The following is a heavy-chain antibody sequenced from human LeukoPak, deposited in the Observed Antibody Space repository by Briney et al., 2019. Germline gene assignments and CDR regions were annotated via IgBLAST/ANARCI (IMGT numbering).Heavy chain of an antibody. V-gene: IGHV1-18*01. J-gene: IGHJ6*03. CDR1: GGTFTSYG. CDR2: ISAYNGNT. Sequence: ASVKVSCQASGGTFTSYGISWVRQAPGQGLEWMGWISAYNGNTNYAQKLQGRVTMTTDTSTSTAYMELRSLRSDDTAVYYCARDPKKGGYVSHYMDVWGKGTTVTVSS. CDR3: ARDPKKGGYVSHYMDV. D-gene: IGHD5-12*01.